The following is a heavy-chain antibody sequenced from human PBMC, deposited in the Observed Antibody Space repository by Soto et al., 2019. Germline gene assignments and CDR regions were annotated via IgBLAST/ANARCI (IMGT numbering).Heavy chain of an antibody. CDR3: ASSSDSGYYYPFDY. Sequence: GASVKVSCKTSGYSFNNYGISWVRQAPGQGLEWMGWISADNGHTNFTQKFQGRVTITADESMSTAYMELSSLRSEDTAVYYCASSSDSGYYYPFDYWGQGTLVTVSS. D-gene: IGHD3-22*01. CDR2: ISADNGHT. V-gene: IGHV1-18*01. J-gene: IGHJ4*02. CDR1: GYSFNNYG.